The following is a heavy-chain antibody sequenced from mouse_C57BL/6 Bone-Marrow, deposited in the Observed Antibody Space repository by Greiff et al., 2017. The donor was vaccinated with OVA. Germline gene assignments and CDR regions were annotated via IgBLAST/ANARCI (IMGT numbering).Heavy chain of an antibody. Sequence: VQLQQSGAELVRPGASVKLSCTASGFNIKDDYMHWVKQRPEQGLEWIGWIDPENGDTEYASKVQGKATITADTSSNTAYLQLSSLTSEDTAVYYCTTRNWDGFAYWGQGTLVTVSA. CDR3: TTRNWDGFAY. CDR2: IDPENGDT. J-gene: IGHJ3*01. CDR1: GFNIKDDY. D-gene: IGHD4-1*01. V-gene: IGHV14-4*01.